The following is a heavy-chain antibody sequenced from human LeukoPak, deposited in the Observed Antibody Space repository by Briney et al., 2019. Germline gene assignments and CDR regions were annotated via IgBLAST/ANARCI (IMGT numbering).Heavy chain of an antibody. D-gene: IGHD3-3*01. V-gene: IGHV4-39*07. J-gene: IGHJ6*03. CDR1: GGSISSSSYY. CDR3: ARGRYDFWSGYQYYYYYYYMDV. Sequence: PSETLSLTCTVSGGSISSSSYYWGWIRQPPGKGLERIGRIYYSGSTYYNPSLKSRVTISVDTSKDQFSLKLSSVTAAGTAVYYCARGRYDFWSGYQYYYYYYYMDVWGKGTTVTVSS. CDR2: IYYSGST.